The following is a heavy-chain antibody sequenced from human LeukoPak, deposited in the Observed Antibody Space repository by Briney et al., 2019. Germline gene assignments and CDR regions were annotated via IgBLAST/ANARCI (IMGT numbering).Heavy chain of an antibody. Sequence: VASVKVSCKASGYTFTSYGISWVRQAPGQGLEWMGWISGYNGDTKYAQKLQGRVTMTTDTSTSTAYMEPRSLRSDDTAVYYCARDRDWYFNVWGRGTLVTVSS. J-gene: IGHJ2*01. CDR2: ISGYNGDT. CDR3: ARDRDWYFNV. CDR1: GYTFTSYG. V-gene: IGHV1-18*01.